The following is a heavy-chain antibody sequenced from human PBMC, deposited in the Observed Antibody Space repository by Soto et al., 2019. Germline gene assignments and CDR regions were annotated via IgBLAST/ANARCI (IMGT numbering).Heavy chain of an antibody. CDR1: GGTFSSYA. CDR3: ARYYYDSSGYYYEHYYYGMDV. D-gene: IGHD3-22*01. J-gene: IGHJ6*02. CDR2: IIPIFGTA. Sequence: SVKVSCKASGGTFSSYAISWVRQAPGQGLEWMGGIIPIFGTANYAQKFQGRVTITADESTSTAYMELSSLRSEDTAVYYCARYYYDSSGYYYEHYYYGMDVWGQGTTVTVSS. V-gene: IGHV1-69*13.